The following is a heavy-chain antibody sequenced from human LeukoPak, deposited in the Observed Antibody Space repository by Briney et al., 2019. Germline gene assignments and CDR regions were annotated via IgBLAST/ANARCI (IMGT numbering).Heavy chain of an antibody. CDR2: IYYSGST. V-gene: IGHV4-39*01. CDR1: GGSISSSRYY. J-gene: IGHJ4*02. Sequence: SETLSLTCTVSGGSISSSRYYWGWIPQPPGKGLEWIGSIYYSGSTYYNPSLKSRVTISVDTSKNQFSLKLSSVTAADTAVYYCARFDYWGQGTLVTVSS. CDR3: ARFDY.